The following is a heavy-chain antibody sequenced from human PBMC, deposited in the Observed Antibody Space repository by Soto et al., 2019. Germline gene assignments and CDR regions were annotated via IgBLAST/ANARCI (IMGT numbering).Heavy chain of an antibody. CDR2: IYHSGST. Sequence: QVKLQESGPGLVQPAQTLSLSCTVSGGSITSGGIYWSWLRQHPRQGLEWIGYIYHSGSTTYNPSLTSRVTISVDTSKNQFSLTVTSLTVAYTAVYYCARFNSRSGTEYFDYWGQGTLVTVSS. J-gene: IGHJ4*02. CDR1: GGSITSGGIY. V-gene: IGHV4-31*03. D-gene: IGHD6-19*01. CDR3: ARFNSRSGTEYFDY.